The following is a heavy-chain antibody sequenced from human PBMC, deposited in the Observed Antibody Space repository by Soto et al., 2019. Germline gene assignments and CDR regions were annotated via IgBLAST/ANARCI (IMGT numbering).Heavy chain of an antibody. CDR1: GGSISSGGYS. J-gene: IGHJ4*02. D-gene: IGHD2-21*01. CDR2: IYHSGST. V-gene: IGHV4-30-2*01. Sequence: PSETLSLTCAVSGGSISSGGYSWSWIRQPPGKGLEWIGYIYHSGSTYYNPSLKSRVTISVDRSKNQFSLKLSSVPAADTAVYYCARGNVVAIDYWGQGTLVTVSS. CDR3: ARGNVVAIDY.